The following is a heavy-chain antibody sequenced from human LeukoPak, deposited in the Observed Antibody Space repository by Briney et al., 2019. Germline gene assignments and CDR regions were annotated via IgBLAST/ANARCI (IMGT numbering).Heavy chain of an antibody. CDR3: ARVPTGYYPFDY. Sequence: SQTLSLTCTVSGGSISSGDYYWNWIRQPPGKGLEWIGYIYYSGSTFYNPSLVSRVTISVDTSKNQFPLKLSSVTTPDTAMYYCARVPTGYYPFDYWGQGTLVTVSS. D-gene: IGHD3-9*01. CDR2: IYYSGST. CDR1: GGSISSGDYY. J-gene: IGHJ4*02. V-gene: IGHV4-30-4*01.